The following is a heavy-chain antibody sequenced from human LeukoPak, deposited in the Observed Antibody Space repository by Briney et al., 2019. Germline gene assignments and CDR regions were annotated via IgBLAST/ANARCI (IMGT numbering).Heavy chain of an antibody. J-gene: IGHJ4*02. Sequence: PGRSLRLSCAASGFTFSSYGMHWVRQAPGKGLEWVAVIWYDGSNKYYADSVKGRFTISRDNSKNTLYLQMNSLRAEDTAVYYCARERGDYGDYLDYWGQGTLVTVSS. CDR2: IWYDGSNK. CDR1: GFTFSSYG. CDR3: ARERGDYGDYLDY. V-gene: IGHV3-33*01. D-gene: IGHD4-17*01.